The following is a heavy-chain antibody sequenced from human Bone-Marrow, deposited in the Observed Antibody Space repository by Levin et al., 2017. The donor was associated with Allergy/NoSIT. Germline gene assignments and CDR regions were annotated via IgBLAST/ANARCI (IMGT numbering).Heavy chain of an antibody. CDR1: GYTFTSYG. CDR3: ARGAYDSSGYFGMGAFDI. Sequence: ASVKVSCKASGYTFTSYGISWVRQAPGQGLEWMGWISAYNGNTNYAQKLQGRVTMTTDTSTSTAYMELRSLRSDDTAVYYCARGAYDSSGYFGMGAFDIWGQGTMVTVSS. J-gene: IGHJ3*02. D-gene: IGHD3-22*01. V-gene: IGHV1-18*01. CDR2: ISAYNGNT.